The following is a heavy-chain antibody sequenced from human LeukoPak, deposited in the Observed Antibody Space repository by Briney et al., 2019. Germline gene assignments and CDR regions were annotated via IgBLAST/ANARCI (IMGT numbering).Heavy chain of an antibody. J-gene: IGHJ5*02. CDR3: AKGNKRYSSSWYSPMRFDP. CDR2: ISWNSGSI. D-gene: IGHD6-13*01. CDR1: GFTFSSYG. Sequence: GRSLRLSCAASGFTFSSYGMHWVRQAPGKGLEWVSGISWNSGSIGYADSVKGRFTISRDNAKNSLYLQMNSLRAEDTALYYCAKGNKRYSSSWYSPMRFDPWGQGTLVTVSS. V-gene: IGHV3-9*01.